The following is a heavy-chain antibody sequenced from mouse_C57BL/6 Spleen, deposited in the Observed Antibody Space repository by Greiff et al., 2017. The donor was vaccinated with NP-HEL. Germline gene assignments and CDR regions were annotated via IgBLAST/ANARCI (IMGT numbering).Heavy chain of an antibody. CDR2: IWSGGGT. J-gene: IGHJ3*01. CDR1: GFSLTSYG. V-gene: IGHV2-2*01. Sequence: QVHVKQSGPGLVQPSQSLSITCTVSGFSLTSYGVHWVRQSPGQGLEWLGVIWSGGGTDYNAAFISRLRISTDTSKSQVFFKMNSLQADDTAIYYCAREGVRWLRRAFAYWGQGTLVTVSA. D-gene: IGHD2-2*01. CDR3: AREGVRWLRRAFAY.